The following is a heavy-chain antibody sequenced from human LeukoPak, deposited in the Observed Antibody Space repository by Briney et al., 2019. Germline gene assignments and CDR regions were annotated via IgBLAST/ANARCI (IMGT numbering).Heavy chain of an antibody. D-gene: IGHD3-10*01. CDR3: ARNRYYYGSGTYGVPNWFDP. CDR2: IYYSGST. V-gene: IGHV4-59*05. Sequence: SETVSLTCTVSGDSIRTYYWSWFRQPVGKGLEWIGTIYYSGSTYYNPSLKSRVTISVDTSKNQFSLKLSSVTAADTAVYYCARNRYYYGSGTYGVPNWFDPWGQGTLVTVSS. J-gene: IGHJ5*02. CDR1: GDSIRTYY.